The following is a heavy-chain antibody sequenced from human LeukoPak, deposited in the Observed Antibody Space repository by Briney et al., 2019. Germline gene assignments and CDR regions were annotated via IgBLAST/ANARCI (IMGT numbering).Heavy chain of an antibody. D-gene: IGHD3-10*01. CDR1: GFTFSSYA. CDR3: ARGNYYGSGSFLYMDV. V-gene: IGHV3-20*04. Sequence: GGSLRLSCAASGFTFSSYAMSWVRQAPGKGLEWVSGINWNGGSTGYADSVKGRFTISRDNAKNSLYLQMNSLRAEDTALYYCARGNYYGSGSFLYMDVWGKGTTVTVSS. CDR2: INWNGGST. J-gene: IGHJ6*03.